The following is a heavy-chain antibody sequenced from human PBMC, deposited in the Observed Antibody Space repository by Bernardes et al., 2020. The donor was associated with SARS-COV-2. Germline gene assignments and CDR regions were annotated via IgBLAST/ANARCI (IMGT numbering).Heavy chain of an antibody. D-gene: IGHD2-15*01. CDR1: GYSLTSYG. J-gene: IGHJ6*02. CDR2: ISGYNGNT. Sequence: ASVKVSCKASGYSLTSYGISWVRQAPGQGLEWMGWISGYNGNTNYAQKFQGRVTMTTDTSTSTAYMELRSLRSDDAAVYYCVRSSRKGWWQLPSMDVWGQETTVTVSS. V-gene: IGHV1-18*01. CDR3: VRSSRKGWWQLPSMDV.